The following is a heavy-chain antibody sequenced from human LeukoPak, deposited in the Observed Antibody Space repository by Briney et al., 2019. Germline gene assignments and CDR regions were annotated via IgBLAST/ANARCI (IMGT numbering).Heavy chain of an antibody. D-gene: IGHD6-13*01. Sequence: GASVKVSCKASGYTFSGYYMHWVRQAPGQGLEWMGWINPNSGGTNYAQKFQGRVTMTRDTSISAAYMELSRLRSDDTAVYYCARASRGQQLGTPDDYWGQGTLVTASS. CDR2: INPNSGGT. CDR1: GYTFSGYY. V-gene: IGHV1-2*02. J-gene: IGHJ4*02. CDR3: ARASRGQQLGTPDDY.